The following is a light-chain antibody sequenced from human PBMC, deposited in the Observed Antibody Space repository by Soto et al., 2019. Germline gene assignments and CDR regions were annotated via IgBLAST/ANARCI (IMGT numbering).Light chain of an antibody. CDR3: GTWDSSLSAVV. Sequence: QSVLTHPPSVSAAPGQKVTISCSGSSSNIGNNYVSWYQQLPVTAPKPITDDNNKRHSGIPDRFSGSKSGTSATLGITGLQTGDEADYSGGTWDSSLSAVVFGGGTKVTVL. CDR2: DNN. CDR1: SSNIGNNY. J-gene: IGLJ2*01. V-gene: IGLV1-51*01.